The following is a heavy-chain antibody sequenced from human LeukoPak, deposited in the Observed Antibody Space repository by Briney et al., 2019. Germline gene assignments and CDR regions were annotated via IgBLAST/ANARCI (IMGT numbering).Heavy chain of an antibody. Sequence: GASVKVSCKASGYRFTTYGISWVRQAPGQGLEWVGWINAYSGNTDYTQNLQGRVTMATDTSTATAYMELRSLRSDDTAVYYCVFGECSSTSCYPRRDYWGQGTLVTVSS. CDR1: GYRFTTYG. D-gene: IGHD2-2*01. V-gene: IGHV1-18*01. CDR2: INAYSGNT. CDR3: VFGECSSTSCYPRRDY. J-gene: IGHJ4*02.